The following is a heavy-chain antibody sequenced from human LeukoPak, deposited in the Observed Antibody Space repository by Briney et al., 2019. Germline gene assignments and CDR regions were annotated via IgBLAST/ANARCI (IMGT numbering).Heavy chain of an antibody. CDR3: ARQAHVKWELSPYDAFDI. V-gene: IGHV5-51*01. D-gene: IGHD1-26*01. Sequence: GESLKISCKGSGYSFTSYWIGWVRQMPGKGLEWMGIIYPGDSDTRYSPSFQGQVTISADKSISTAYLQWSSLKASDTAMYYCARQAHVKWELSPYDAFDIWGQGTMVTVSS. CDR2: IYPGDSDT. J-gene: IGHJ3*02. CDR1: GYSFTSYW.